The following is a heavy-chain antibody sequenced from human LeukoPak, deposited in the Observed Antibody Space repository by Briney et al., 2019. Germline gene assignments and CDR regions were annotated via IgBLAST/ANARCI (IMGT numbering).Heavy chain of an antibody. CDR1: GYTFTSYY. Sequence: GASVRVSCKASGYTFTSYYMHWVRQAPGQGLEWMGIINPSGGSTSYAQKFQGRVTMTRDTSTSTVYMELSSLRSEDTAVYYCARSSGWYYFDYWGQGTLVTVSS. CDR3: ARSSGWYYFDY. D-gene: IGHD6-19*01. CDR2: INPSGGST. J-gene: IGHJ4*02. V-gene: IGHV1-46*01.